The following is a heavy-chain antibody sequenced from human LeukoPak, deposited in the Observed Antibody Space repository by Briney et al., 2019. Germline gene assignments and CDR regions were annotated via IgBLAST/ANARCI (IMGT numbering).Heavy chain of an antibody. CDR1: GGSISSYY. CDR2: IHYSGST. Sequence: SETLSLTCTVSGGSISSYYWSWIRQPPGKGLEWIGYIHYSGSTTYNPSLKSRVTISVDTSKNQFSLKLSSVTAADTAVYYCASRTGYNWNYFDYWGQGTLVTVSS. J-gene: IGHJ4*02. V-gene: IGHV4-59*12. D-gene: IGHD1-20*01. CDR3: ASRTGYNWNYFDY.